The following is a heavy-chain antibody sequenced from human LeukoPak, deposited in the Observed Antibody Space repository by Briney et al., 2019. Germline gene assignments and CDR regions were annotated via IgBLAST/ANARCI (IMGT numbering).Heavy chain of an antibody. V-gene: IGHV3-9*01. J-gene: IGHJ6*03. CDR2: ISWNSGSI. D-gene: IGHD1-26*01. Sequence: QTGGSLRLSCAASGFTFDDYAMHWVRQAPGKGLEWVSGISWNSGSIGYADSVKGRFTISRDNAKNSLYLQMNSLRAEDTAVYYCASGPPSRGYYYYYYMDVWGKGTTVTVSS. CDR1: GFTFDDYA. CDR3: ASGPPSRGYYYYYYMDV.